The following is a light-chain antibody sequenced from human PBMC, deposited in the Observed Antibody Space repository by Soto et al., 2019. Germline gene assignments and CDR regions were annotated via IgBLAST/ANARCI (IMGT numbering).Light chain of an antibody. Sequence: QYVLTQPPSTSGTPGQRIPISCSGSGSNIGTNTVTWYRQLPGTAPKLLIYRTNQRPSGVPDRFSGSKSGTSASLAISGLQSEDEADYYCAAWDDSLHGVVFGGGTKLTVL. CDR2: RTN. J-gene: IGLJ2*01. CDR3: AAWDDSLHGVV. CDR1: GSNIGTNT. V-gene: IGLV1-44*01.